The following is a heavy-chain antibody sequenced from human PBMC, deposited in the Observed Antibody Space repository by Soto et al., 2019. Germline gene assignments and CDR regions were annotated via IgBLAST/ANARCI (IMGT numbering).Heavy chain of an antibody. J-gene: IGHJ6*02. CDR2: IGTAGDT. V-gene: IGHV3-13*01. D-gene: IGHD5-18*01. CDR3: ARGRRAMVLYYYYGMDV. CDR1: GFTFSSYD. Sequence: EVQLVESGGGLVQPGGSLRLSCAASGFTFSSYDMHWVRQATGKGLEWVSAIGTAGDTYYPGSVKGRFTISRENAKNSLYLQMNSLRAEDTAVYYCARGRRAMVLYYYYGMDVWGPGTTVTVSS.